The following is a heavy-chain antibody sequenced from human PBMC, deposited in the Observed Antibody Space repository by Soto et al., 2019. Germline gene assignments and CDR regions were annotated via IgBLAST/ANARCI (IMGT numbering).Heavy chain of an antibody. CDR1: GYTFTCYY. V-gene: IGHV1-2*02. J-gene: IGHJ4*02. CDR2: INPNSGGT. D-gene: IGHD5-18*01. Sequence: ASVKVSCKASGYTFTCYYMHWVRQAPGQGLEWMGWINPNSGGTNYAQKFQGRVTMTRDTSISTAYMELSSLRSEDSAVYYCASSPGYSYGSHFDYWGQGTLVTVSS. CDR3: ASSPGYSYGSHFDY.